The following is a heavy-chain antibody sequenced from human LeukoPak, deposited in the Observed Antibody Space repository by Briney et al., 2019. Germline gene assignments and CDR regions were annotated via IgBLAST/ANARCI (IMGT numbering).Heavy chain of an antibody. CDR1: GXXXXXYG. V-gene: IGHV3-30*02. Sequence: SGXXXXXYGMHWVRQAPGKGLXWVAFMWYDGSKKYYVDSVKGRFTISRXXXKNTPYMKMSSLRAEDTAVYYXXXXXWSSYYFDYWGQGTLVTVSS. CDR3: XXXXWSSYYFDY. CDR2: MWYDGSKK. J-gene: IGHJ4*02.